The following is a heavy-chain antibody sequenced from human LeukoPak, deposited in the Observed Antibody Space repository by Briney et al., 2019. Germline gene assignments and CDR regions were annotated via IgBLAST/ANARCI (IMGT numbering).Heavy chain of an antibody. CDR2: ISAYNGNT. CDR1: GYTFTSYG. V-gene: IGHV1-18*01. J-gene: IGHJ6*02. CDR3: AREKLVATMKYYHYGMDV. Sequence: ASVKVCCKASGYTFTSYGISWVRQAPGQGLEWMGWISAYNGNTNYAQKLQGRVTMTTDTSTSTAYMELRSLRSDDTAVYYCAREKLVATMKYYHYGMDVWGQGTTVTVSS. D-gene: IGHD5-12*01.